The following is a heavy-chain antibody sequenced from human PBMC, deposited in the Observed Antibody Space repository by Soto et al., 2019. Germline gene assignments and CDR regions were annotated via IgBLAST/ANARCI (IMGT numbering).Heavy chain of an antibody. CDR1: GGSISSGGYY. Sequence: SETLSLTCTVSGGSISSGGYYWSWIRQHPGKGLEWIGYIYYSGSTYYNPSLKSRVTISVDTSKNQFSLKLSSVTAADTAVYYCAARPLMVRGVRTPFDPWGQGTLVTVSS. CDR2: IYYSGST. V-gene: IGHV4-31*03. J-gene: IGHJ5*02. D-gene: IGHD3-10*01. CDR3: AARPLMVRGVRTPFDP.